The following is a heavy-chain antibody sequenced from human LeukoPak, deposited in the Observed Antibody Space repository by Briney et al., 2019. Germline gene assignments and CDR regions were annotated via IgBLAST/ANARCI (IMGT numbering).Heavy chain of an antibody. CDR2: IKIKVDGGTT. V-gene: IGHV3-15*07. Sequence: GGCPRLSCAASGFSLGNACMNWVRQAPGRGVEWGVRIKIKVDGGTTDYAAPVKGRFTISRDDSKNTLYLQMNSLKTEDTAVYYCTTGGDYGDCKRCFNFWGQGTLVTVSS. CDR1: GFSLGNAC. J-gene: IGHJ4*02. D-gene: IGHD4-17*01. CDR3: TTGGDYGDCKRCFNF.